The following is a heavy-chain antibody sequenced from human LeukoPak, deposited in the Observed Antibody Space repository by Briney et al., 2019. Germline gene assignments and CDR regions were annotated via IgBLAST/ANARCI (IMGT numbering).Heavy chain of an antibody. Sequence: GASVKVSCKASGYTFTGYYMHWVRQAPGQGLEWMGWINPNSGGTNYAQKFQGRVTMTRDTSISTAYMELSSLRSEDTAVYYCARGAGAVYYYDTSGYYEYWGQGTLVTVSS. D-gene: IGHD3-22*01. CDR3: ARGAGAVYYYDTSGYYEY. V-gene: IGHV1-2*02. J-gene: IGHJ4*02. CDR1: GYTFTGYY. CDR2: INPNSGGT.